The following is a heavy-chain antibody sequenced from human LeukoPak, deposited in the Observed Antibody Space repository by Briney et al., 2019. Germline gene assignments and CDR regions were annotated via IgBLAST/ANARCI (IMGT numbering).Heavy chain of an antibody. CDR1: GFTFSSYS. J-gene: IGHJ4*02. CDR2: INSSSSTI. V-gene: IGHV3-48*02. D-gene: IGHD3-10*01. CDR3: ARGGYYGSGSYYFH. Sequence: GGSLRLSCAASGFTFSSYSMNWVRQAPGKGLAWVSYINSSSSTIYYADSVKGRFTISRDNAKNSLYLQMNSLRDEDTAVYYCARGGYYGSGSYYFHWGQGTLVTVSS.